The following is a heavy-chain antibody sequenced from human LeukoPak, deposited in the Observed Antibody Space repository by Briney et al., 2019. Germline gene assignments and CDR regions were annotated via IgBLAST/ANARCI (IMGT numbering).Heavy chain of an antibody. J-gene: IGHJ4*02. D-gene: IGHD2-2*01. Sequence: ASVKVSCKASGYTFTSNYIHWARQAPGQGLEWMGIINPSGGSTSYAQKFQDRVTMTGDTSTNTVYMELSSLRAEDTAVYYCARRGSCISTSCSLDYWGQGTLVTVSS. V-gene: IGHV1-46*01. CDR3: ARRGSCISTSCSLDY. CDR2: INPSGGST. CDR1: GYTFTSNY.